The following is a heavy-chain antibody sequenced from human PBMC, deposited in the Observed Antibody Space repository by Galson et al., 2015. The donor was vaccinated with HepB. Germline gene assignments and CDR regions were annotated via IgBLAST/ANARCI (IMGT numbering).Heavy chain of an antibody. CDR3: ARALRTVTAYDY. J-gene: IGHJ4*02. D-gene: IGHD2-21*02. Sequence: SLRLSCAASGFNFGNYWMHWVRQSPGMGLVWVSRVSSDGSTTTYADSVKGRFTISRDNAKNTQYLQMNSLRAEDTAVYYCARALRTVTAYDYWDQGTLVTVSS. CDR2: VSSDGSTT. CDR1: GFNFGNYW. V-gene: IGHV3-74*01.